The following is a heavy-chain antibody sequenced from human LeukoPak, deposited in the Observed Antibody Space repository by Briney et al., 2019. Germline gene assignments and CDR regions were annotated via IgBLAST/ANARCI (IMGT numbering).Heavy chain of an antibody. CDR1: GGSIGSFY. D-gene: IGHD2/OR15-2a*01. J-gene: IGHJ6*02. V-gene: IGHV4-4*08. Sequence: SETLSLTCAVSGGSIGSFYWTWIRQPPGKGLEWIGYIQNSALYRSTINSRPSLQSRVSLSIDTSKKQLSLTVNSVTAADPALYYCARLISTFYYSMDVWGPGTAVTVSS. CDR2: IQNSALYRSTI. CDR3: ARLISTFYYSMDV.